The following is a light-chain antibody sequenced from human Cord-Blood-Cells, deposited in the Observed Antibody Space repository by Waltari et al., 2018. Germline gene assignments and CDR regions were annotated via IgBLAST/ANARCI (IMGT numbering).Light chain of an antibody. CDR2: DVS. Sequence: QSALTQPRSVSGSPGQSVTISCTGTSSDVGGYNYVSWYQQHPGKAPKPMIYDVSKRPSGPPHRFSGSKSGHTASLTISGLQAEDEADYYCCSYAGSYTLVFGTGTKVTVL. J-gene: IGLJ1*01. V-gene: IGLV2-11*01. CDR3: CSYAGSYTLV. CDR1: SSDVGGYNY.